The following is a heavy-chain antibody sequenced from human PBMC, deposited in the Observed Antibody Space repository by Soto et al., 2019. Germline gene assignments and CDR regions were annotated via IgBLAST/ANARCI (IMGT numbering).Heavy chain of an antibody. J-gene: IGHJ4*02. D-gene: IGHD6-19*01. CDR2: ISGSGDST. Sequence: GGSLGLSCAASGFTFSTYAMNWFLQAPGKGLEWVSGISGSGDSTYYADSVKGRFTVSRDNSKNTLYLQMNSLRAEDTAVFYCAKERSSGWSFDYWGQGTLVTVSS. CDR1: GFTFSTYA. V-gene: IGHV3-23*01. CDR3: AKERSSGWSFDY.